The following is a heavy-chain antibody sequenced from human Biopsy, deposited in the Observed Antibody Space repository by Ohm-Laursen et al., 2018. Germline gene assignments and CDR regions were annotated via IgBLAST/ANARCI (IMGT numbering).Heavy chain of an antibody. J-gene: IGHJ2*01. V-gene: IGHV3-33*01. CDR2: IYNDGINE. Sequence: SLRLSCSASGFTFKNDNMYWVRQAPGKGLEWVAAIYNDGINEYYADSVKGRFTISRDDSKNTLYLQMNSLRVEDTAVFYCARGLRGHWFFDLWGRGTLVTVSS. CDR1: GFTFKNDN. D-gene: IGHD5/OR15-5a*01. CDR3: ARGLRGHWFFDL.